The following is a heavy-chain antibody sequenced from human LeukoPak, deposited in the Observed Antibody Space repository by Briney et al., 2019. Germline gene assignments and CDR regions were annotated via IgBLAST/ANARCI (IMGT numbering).Heavy chain of an antibody. CDR3: ARATTFIYDIGY. Sequence: GASVKVSCKASGYTFTSYYMHWVRQAPGQGLEWMGIINPSGGSTSYAQKFQGRVTMTRDMSTSTVYMELSRLRSDDTAVYYCARATTFIYDIGYWGQGTLVTVSS. D-gene: IGHD3-9*01. V-gene: IGHV1-46*01. J-gene: IGHJ4*02. CDR1: GYTFTSYY. CDR2: INPSGGST.